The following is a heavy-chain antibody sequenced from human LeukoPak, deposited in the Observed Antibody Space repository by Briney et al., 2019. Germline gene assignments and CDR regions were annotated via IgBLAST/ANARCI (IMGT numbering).Heavy chain of an antibody. CDR1: GGSISSYY. V-gene: IGHV4-59*01. CDR3: ARAGGYGSGNSA. J-gene: IGHJ5*02. Sequence: SETLSLTCTVSGGSISSYYWSWIRQPPGKGLEWIGITNYNPSLTSRVTISVDTSKNQFSLKLSSVTAADTAVYYCARAGGYGSGNSAWGQGTLVTVSS. D-gene: IGHD3-10*01. CDR2: T.